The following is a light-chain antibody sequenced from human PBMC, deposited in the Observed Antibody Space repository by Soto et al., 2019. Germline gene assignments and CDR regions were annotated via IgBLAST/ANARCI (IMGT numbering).Light chain of an antibody. CDR2: GSS. V-gene: IGKV3-15*01. Sequence: EIVLTQSPGTLSLSPGERATLSCRASQNVNMYLAWYQRKPGQAPRLLIYGSSTRATDTPARFSGSGSGTEFTLTISSLQSEDSAVYYCQQYNNWPLITFGQGTRLEI. J-gene: IGKJ5*01. CDR1: QNVNMY. CDR3: QQYNNWPLIT.